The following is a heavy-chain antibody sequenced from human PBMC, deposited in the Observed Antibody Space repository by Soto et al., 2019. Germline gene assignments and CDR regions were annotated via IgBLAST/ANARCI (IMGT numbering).Heavy chain of an antibody. CDR1: GGTFSSYA. J-gene: IGHJ6*02. Sequence: ASVKVSCKASGGTFSSYAISWVRQAPGQGLEWMGWINPNSGGTSYAQKFQGWVTMTRDTSISTAYMELSRLISDDTAVYYCARDNCSGGSCYSDASMDVWGQGTTVTVSS. CDR2: INPNSGGT. V-gene: IGHV1-2*04. CDR3: ARDNCSGGSCYSDASMDV. D-gene: IGHD2-15*01.